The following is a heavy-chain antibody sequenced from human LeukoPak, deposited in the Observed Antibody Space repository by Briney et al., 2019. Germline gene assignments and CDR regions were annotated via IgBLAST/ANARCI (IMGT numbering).Heavy chain of an antibody. Sequence: SETLSLTCAVYGGSFSGYYWSWIRQPPGKGLEWIGEINHSGSTNYNPSLKSRVTIPVDTSKNQFSLKLSSVTAADTAVYYCARGTHYDILTGYHRDYAFDIWGQGTMVTVSS. V-gene: IGHV4-34*01. CDR1: GGSFSGYY. CDR3: ARGTHYDILTGYHRDYAFDI. CDR2: INHSGST. D-gene: IGHD3-9*01. J-gene: IGHJ3*02.